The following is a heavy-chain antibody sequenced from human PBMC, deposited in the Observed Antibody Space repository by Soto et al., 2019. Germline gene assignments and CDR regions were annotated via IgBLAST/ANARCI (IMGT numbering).Heavy chain of an antibody. CDR3: ACGYRYRSSFAY. V-gene: IGHV1-18*01. J-gene: IGHJ4*02. Sequence: QVQLVQSGAEVKKPGASVMVSCKASGYTFTSYVISWVRQAPGQGLEWMGWICAYIGNTNYAEKLQGRGTMTTDNRTSTAYKEPRSMRSDDTAVYSCACGYRYRSSFAYWGQGTLVAVS. CDR1: GYTFTSYV. D-gene: IGHD5-18*01. CDR2: ICAYIGNT.